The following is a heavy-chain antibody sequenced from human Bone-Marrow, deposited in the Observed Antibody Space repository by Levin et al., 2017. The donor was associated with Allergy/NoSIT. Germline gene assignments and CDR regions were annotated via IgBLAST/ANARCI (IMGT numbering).Heavy chain of an antibody. J-gene: IGHJ6*02. CDR3: AKTDSSSWYAFAMDV. V-gene: IGHV3-23*01. Sequence: SCAASGFTFSSYVMSWVRQAPGKGLEWVSSISVSGDSTYYADSVKGRFTISRDNSKNTLYLQMNSLRADDTAVYYCAKTDSSSWYAFAMDVWGQGTTVTVSS. CDR2: ISVSGDST. D-gene: IGHD6-13*01. CDR1: GFTFSSYV.